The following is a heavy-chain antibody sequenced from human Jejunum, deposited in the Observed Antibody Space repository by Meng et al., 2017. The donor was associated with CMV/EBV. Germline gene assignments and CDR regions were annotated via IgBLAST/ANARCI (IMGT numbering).Heavy chain of an antibody. CDR1: SVSSYG. CDR3: AKGKRVYDSSGAYYFDY. J-gene: IGHJ4*02. CDR2: ISYDGSTK. V-gene: IGHV3-30*18. Sequence: SVSSYGMQWVRQALGEGLEWVAVISYDGSTKYYTDSVKGRFTISRDNSNNTLYLQMNSLRLDDTAVYYCAKGKRVYDSSGAYYFDYWGQGTLVTVSS. D-gene: IGHD3-22*01.